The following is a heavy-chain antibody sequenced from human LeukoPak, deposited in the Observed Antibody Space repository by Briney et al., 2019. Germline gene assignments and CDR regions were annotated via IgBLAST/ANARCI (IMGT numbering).Heavy chain of an antibody. D-gene: IGHD2-15*01. CDR2: IYTSGST. CDR3: ARVGEERAYYFDY. Sequence: KSSQTLSLTCTVSGGSISSGSYYWSWIRQPAGKGLEWIGRIYTSGSTNYNPSLKSRVTISVDTSKNQFSLKLSSVTAADTAVYYCARVGEERAYYFDYWGQGTLVTVSS. CDR1: GGSISSGSYY. V-gene: IGHV4-61*02. J-gene: IGHJ4*02.